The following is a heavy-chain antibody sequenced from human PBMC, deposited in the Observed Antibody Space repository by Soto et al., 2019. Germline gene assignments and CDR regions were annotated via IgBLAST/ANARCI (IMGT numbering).Heavy chain of an antibody. CDR1: GFSLSTSGVG. CDR3: AHTFGLGVMGYYHRAKNF. CDR2: IYWVDDK. V-gene: IGHV2-5*02. Sequence: GSGPTLVNPTQTLTLPCTFSGFSLSTSGVGVAWIRQPPGNALEWLALIYWVDDKRYSPSLKSRLTITKDTSKNQVVLTVTNKDPVDTARFVCAHTFGLGVMGYYHRAKNFWGRVTTVAVSS. D-gene: IGHD3-3*01. J-gene: IGHJ6*02.